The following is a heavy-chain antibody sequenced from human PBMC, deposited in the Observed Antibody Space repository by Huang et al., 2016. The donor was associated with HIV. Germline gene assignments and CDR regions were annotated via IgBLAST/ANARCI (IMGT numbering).Heavy chain of an antibody. J-gene: IGHJ3*01. Sequence: QVRLVESGGGVVQPGASLTLSCSASGFPFSAYGMDWVRQAPGKGLEWVSLIRYDGNNDYLIGSVKGRFTISRDNSNNTRYLRMNSLRPEDTAVYYCVKERGSSRARSSFDFWGQGTSVSVSS. V-gene: IGHV3-30*02. CDR1: GFPFSAYG. CDR2: IRYDGNND. CDR3: VKERGSSRARSSFDF. D-gene: IGHD6-13*01.